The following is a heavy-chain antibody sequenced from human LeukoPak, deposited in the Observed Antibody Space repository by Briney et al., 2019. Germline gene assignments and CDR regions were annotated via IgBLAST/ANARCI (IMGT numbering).Heavy chain of an antibody. Sequence: GGSLRLSCAASGFTFSSYWMSWVRQAPGKGLEWVANIKQDGSEKYYVDSVKGRFTISRDNAKNSLYLQMNSLRAEDTAVYYCARDRAHYDFWSGYYLDAFDIWGQGTMVTVSS. V-gene: IGHV3-7*01. CDR3: ARDRAHYDFWSGYYLDAFDI. D-gene: IGHD3-3*01. J-gene: IGHJ3*02. CDR2: IKQDGSEK. CDR1: GFTFSSYW.